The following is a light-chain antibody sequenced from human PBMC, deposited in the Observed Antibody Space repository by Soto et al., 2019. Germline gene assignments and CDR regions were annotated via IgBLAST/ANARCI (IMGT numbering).Light chain of an antibody. J-gene: IGKJ3*01. CDR3: QKYTCAPFT. CDR2: AAS. V-gene: IGKV1-27*01. CDR1: QGIDTY. Sequence: DIQMTQSPSSLSASVGDRVTVTCRASQGIDTYLAWYQQKPGQVPKLLIYAASTLQSGVPSRFSGSGSGTDFTLTISSLQPEDVATYFWQKYTCAPFTVGPGTEVDIK.